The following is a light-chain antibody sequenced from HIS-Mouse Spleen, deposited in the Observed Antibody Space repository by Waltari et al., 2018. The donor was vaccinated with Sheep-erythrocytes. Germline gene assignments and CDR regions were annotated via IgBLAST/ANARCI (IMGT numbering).Light chain of an antibody. V-gene: IGLV2-23*01. CDR3: CSYAGSSTPWV. CDR2: EGS. CDR1: RSDVGRYNL. Sequence: QSALTQPASVSGSPGQAFTISCTGTRSDVGRYNLFSWYQQHPGKAPKLMIYEGSKRPSGVSNRFSGSKSGNTASLTISGLQAEDEADYYCCSYAGSSTPWVFGGGTKLTVL. J-gene: IGLJ3*02.